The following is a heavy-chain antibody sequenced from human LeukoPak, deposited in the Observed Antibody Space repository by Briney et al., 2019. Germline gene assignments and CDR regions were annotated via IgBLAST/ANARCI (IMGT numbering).Heavy chain of an antibody. D-gene: IGHD4-17*01. CDR2: IYYSGST. Sequence: SQTLSLTCTVSGGSISSGAYYWSWIRQHPGKGLEWIGYIYYSGSTYYNPSLKSRVTISVDTSKNQFSLKLSSVTAADTAVYYCARGDYGDYVAPLYYFDYWGQGTLVTVSS. J-gene: IGHJ4*02. CDR3: ARGDYGDYVAPLYYFDY. V-gene: IGHV4-30-4*08. CDR1: GGSISSGAYY.